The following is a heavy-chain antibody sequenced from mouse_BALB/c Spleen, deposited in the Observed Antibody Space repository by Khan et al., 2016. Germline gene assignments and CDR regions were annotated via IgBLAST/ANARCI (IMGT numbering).Heavy chain of an antibody. CDR1: GYSITRDYA. D-gene: IGHD1-1*01. Sequence: EVQLQESGPGLVKPSQSLSLTCTVTGYSITRDYAWNWIRQFPGNRLEWMGYISYSGSTSYNPSLKSRISITRDTSKTQFFLQLNSVTSADTATYYFARSDYGDKDAMDYWGQGTSVTVSS. CDR3: ARSDYGDKDAMDY. J-gene: IGHJ4*01. CDR2: ISYSGST. V-gene: IGHV3-2*02.